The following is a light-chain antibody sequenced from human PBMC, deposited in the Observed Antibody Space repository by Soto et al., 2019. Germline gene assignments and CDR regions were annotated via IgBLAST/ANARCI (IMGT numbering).Light chain of an antibody. J-gene: IGKJ2*01. CDR3: HQYADSPQT. V-gene: IGKV3-20*01. CDR1: QSVGSDY. CDR2: AAS. Sequence: EMVLTQSPGTLSLSPGERATLSCSASQSVGSDYLAWYQQKPGQAPRLLIHAASTGATGIPARFRGSGSGTDFTLTISSLEPEDSAVYFCHQYADSPQTFGQGTKVDIK.